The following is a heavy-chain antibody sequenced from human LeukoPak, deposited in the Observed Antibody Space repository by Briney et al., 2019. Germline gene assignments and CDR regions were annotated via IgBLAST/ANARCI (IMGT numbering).Heavy chain of an antibody. D-gene: IGHD3-10*01. J-gene: IGHJ5*02. Sequence: SVKVSCKASGGTFSSYVISWVRQAPGQGLEWMGGIIPIFGTANYAQKFQGRVTITADESTSTAYMELSSLRSEDTAVYYCARAPYYYGSGIYGSWFDPWGQGTLVTVSS. V-gene: IGHV1-69*13. CDR1: GGTFSSYV. CDR2: IIPIFGTA. CDR3: ARAPYYYGSGIYGSWFDP.